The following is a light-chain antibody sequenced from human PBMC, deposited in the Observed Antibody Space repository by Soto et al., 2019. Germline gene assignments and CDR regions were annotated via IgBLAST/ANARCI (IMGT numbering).Light chain of an antibody. Sequence: EIVMTQSPATLSESPGERATLPCRASQSVSSNLAWYQQKPGQAPRLLIYGASTRATGIPARFSGSGSGTEVTLTISSLRSEDFAVYYCQQYNNSPITFGQETRLEIK. CDR1: QSVSSN. V-gene: IGKV3-15*01. J-gene: IGKJ5*01. CDR2: GAS. CDR3: QQYNNSPIT.